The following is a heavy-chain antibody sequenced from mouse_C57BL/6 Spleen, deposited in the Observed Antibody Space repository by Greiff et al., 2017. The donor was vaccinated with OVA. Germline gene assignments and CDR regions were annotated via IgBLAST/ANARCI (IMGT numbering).Heavy chain of an antibody. Sequence: EVKLMESGGGLVKPGGSLKLSCAASGFTFSDYGMHWVRQAPEKGLEWVAYISSGSSTIYYADTVKGRFTISRDNAKNTLFLQMTSLRSEDTAMYYCARESITTVRRAFDYWGQGTTLTVSS. CDR1: GFTFSDYG. CDR3: ARESITTVRRAFDY. CDR2: ISSGSSTI. V-gene: IGHV5-17*01. D-gene: IGHD1-1*01. J-gene: IGHJ2*01.